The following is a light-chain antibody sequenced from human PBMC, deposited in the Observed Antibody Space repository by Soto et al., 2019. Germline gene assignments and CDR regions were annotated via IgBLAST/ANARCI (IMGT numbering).Light chain of an antibody. CDR3: QQYNNRRA. Sequence: EIVLTQSPATLSVSPGNRATLSCRASQSVNSDLAWYQQKPGQAPRLLIYGASTRATGTPTRFSGSGSGTEFTLTISSLQSEDFAVYYCQQYNNRRAFGQGTKLEIK. V-gene: IGKV3-15*01. J-gene: IGKJ2*01. CDR1: QSVNSD. CDR2: GAS.